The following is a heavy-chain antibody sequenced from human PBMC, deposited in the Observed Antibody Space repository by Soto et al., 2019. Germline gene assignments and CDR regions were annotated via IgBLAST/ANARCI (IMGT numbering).Heavy chain of an antibody. CDR1: GGTFSSYA. J-gene: IGHJ4*02. CDR2: IIPIFGTA. V-gene: IGHV1-69*13. D-gene: IGHD1-26*01. CDR3: AADKRELLDY. Sequence: ASVKVSCKASGGTFSSYAISWVRQAPGQGLEWMGGIIPIFGTANYAQKFQGRVTITADESTSTAYMELSSLRSEDTAVYYCAADKRELLDYWGQGTLVTVSS.